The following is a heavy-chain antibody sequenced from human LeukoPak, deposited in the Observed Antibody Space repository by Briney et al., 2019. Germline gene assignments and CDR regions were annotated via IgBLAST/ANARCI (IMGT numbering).Heavy chain of an antibody. J-gene: IGHJ4*02. CDR1: GGSFSGYY. CDR2: INHSGST. V-gene: IGHV4-34*01. Sequence: TSETLSLTCAVYGGSFSGYYWSWIRQPPGKGLEWIGEINHSGSTNYNPSLKSRVTISVDTSKNQFSLKLSSVTAADTAVYYCARSLSSRFSGPRRPYYFDSWGQGTLVTVSS. D-gene: IGHD3-16*02. CDR3: ARSLSSRFSGPRRPYYFDS.